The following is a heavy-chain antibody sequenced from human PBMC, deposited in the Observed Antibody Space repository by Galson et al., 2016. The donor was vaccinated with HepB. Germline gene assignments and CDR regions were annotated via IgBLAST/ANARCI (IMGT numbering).Heavy chain of an antibody. CDR2: TYYRSKWYN. D-gene: IGHD3-10*01. V-gene: IGHV6-1*01. CDR3: AKDRGSGRHFFDS. CDR1: GDSVSSYGGA. J-gene: IGHJ4*02. Sequence: CAISGDSVSSYGGAWDWIRQSPSRGLEWLGRTYYRSKWYNDYAGSVKGRITIEADTSKNLFSLQLTSVTVADTAVYYCAKDRGSGRHFFDSWGQGTLVSVSS.